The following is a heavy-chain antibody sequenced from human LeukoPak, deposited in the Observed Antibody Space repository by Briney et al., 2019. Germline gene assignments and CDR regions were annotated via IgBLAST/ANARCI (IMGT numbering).Heavy chain of an antibody. CDR2: ITSSSSYI. J-gene: IGHJ4*02. Sequence: GGSLRLSCAASGFTFSSSNMNWVRQAPGKGLEWVSFITSSSSYIYYADSVKGRFTVSRDNAKNSLYLQMSSLRAEDTAVYFCAREKREIAARGLVGYWGQGTLVTVSA. D-gene: IGHD6-6*01. CDR1: GFTFSSSN. CDR3: AREKREIAARGLVGY. V-gene: IGHV3-21*01.